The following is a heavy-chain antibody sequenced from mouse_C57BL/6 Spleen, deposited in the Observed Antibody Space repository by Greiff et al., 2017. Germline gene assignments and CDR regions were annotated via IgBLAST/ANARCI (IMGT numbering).Heavy chain of an antibody. CDR2: ISSGSSTI. D-gene: IGHD1-1*01. CDR3: ARGNYYGSSSFAY. CDR1: GFTFSDYG. J-gene: IGHJ3*01. V-gene: IGHV5-17*01. Sequence: EVHLVESGGGLVKPGGSLKLSCAASGFTFSDYGMHWVRQAPEKGLEWVAYISSGSSTIYYADTVKGRFTISRDNAKNTLFLQMTSLRSEDTAMYYCARGNYYGSSSFAYWGQGTLVTVSA.